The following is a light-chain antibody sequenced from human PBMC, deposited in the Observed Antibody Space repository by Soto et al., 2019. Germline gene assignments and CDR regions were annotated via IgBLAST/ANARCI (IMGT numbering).Light chain of an antibody. CDR3: QQYHTYPWT. CDR1: QSITNW. J-gene: IGKJ1*01. CDR2: DAS. Sequence: DIQMTQSPSTLSASVGDRVTITCRASQSITNWLAWYQQKPGKAPNLLIYDASNLESGVSSRFSGSGSGTDITLTISSLQPDDFATYYCQQYHTYPWTFGQGTTVEV. V-gene: IGKV1-5*01.